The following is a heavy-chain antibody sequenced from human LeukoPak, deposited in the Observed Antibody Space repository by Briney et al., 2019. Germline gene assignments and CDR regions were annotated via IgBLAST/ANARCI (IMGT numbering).Heavy chain of an antibody. D-gene: IGHD2-15*01. CDR3: ARGLLKWSPSPVDAFDI. J-gene: IGHJ3*02. CDR1: GFTFSSYA. CDR2: IKQDGSEK. V-gene: IGHV3-7*01. Sequence: GGSLRLSCAASGFTFSSYAMSWVRQAPGKGLEWVANIKQDGSEKYYVDSVKGRFTISRDNARNSLYLQMNSLRAEDTAVYYCARGLLKWSPSPVDAFDIWGQGTMVTVSS.